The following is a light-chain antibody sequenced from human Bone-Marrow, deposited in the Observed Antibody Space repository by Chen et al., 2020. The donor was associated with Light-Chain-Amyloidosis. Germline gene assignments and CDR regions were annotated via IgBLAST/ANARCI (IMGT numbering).Light chain of an antibody. CDR2: DAS. J-gene: IGKJ5*01. V-gene: IGKV3-11*01. Sequence: EIVLTQYPATLSVSPGERATLACRGSQSVSSYVAWYQQKHGQAPRLLIYDASNRATVIPARFSDSGSVTDFTLTISSLEPEDFAVYYCQLRSNGVTFGQGTRLEIK. CDR1: QSVSSY. CDR3: QLRSNGVT.